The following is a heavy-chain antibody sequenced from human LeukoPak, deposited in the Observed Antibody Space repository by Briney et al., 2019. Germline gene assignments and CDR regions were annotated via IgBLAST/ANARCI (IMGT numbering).Heavy chain of an antibody. CDR2: ISGSGGST. CDR3: AKCPSPYYYDSSGYYYHNWFDP. Sequence: GGSLRLSCAASGFTFSSYAMSWVRQAPGKGLEWVSAISGSGGSTYYADSVEGRFTISRDNSKNTLYLQMNSLRAEDTAVYYCAKCPSPYYYDSSGYYYHNWFDPWGQGTLVTVSS. D-gene: IGHD3-22*01. V-gene: IGHV3-23*01. J-gene: IGHJ5*02. CDR1: GFTFSSYA.